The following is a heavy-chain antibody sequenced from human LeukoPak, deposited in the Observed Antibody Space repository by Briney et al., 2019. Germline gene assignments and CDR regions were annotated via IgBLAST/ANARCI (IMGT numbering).Heavy chain of an antibody. V-gene: IGHV3-74*01. CDR2: ISHDGFI. CDR3: ARDWVYKIDY. Sequence: GGSLGLSCETAGFTLSSYVMHWVRRTPGKGLVWVSRISHDGFISYADSVKGRFTISRDNAKNTLILQMNSLRAEDTAVYYCARDWVYKIDYWGRGTLVTVSS. D-gene: IGHD5-24*01. CDR1: GFTLSSYV. J-gene: IGHJ4*02.